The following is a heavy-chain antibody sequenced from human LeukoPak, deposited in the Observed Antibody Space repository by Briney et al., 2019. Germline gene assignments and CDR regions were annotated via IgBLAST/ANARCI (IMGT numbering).Heavy chain of an antibody. J-gene: IGHJ4*02. V-gene: IGHV3-23*01. CDR1: GFTFSSYA. CDR3: ARLFRLDDY. D-gene: IGHD2-21*02. CDR2: IRGSGGST. Sequence: GGSLRLSCAASGFTFSSYAMSWVRQAPGKGLEWVSAIRGSGGSTYYAESVKGRFTISRDNSKNTLYLQMNSLRAEDTAVYYCARLFRLDDYWGQGTLVTVSS.